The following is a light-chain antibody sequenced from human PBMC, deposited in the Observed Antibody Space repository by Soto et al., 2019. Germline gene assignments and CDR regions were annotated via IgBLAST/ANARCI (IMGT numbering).Light chain of an antibody. CDR3: LQHDSYPRT. CDR2: TTS. CDR1: QNIGSS. Sequence: DIQMTQSPSAMSASVGDRVTITCRASQNIGSSLAWFQQKPGKVPKRLIHTTSTLESGVPSRFSGSGSVTDFTLTISSLQPEDFATYYCLQHDSYPRTFGPGTKVDIK. J-gene: IGKJ3*01. V-gene: IGKV1-17*03.